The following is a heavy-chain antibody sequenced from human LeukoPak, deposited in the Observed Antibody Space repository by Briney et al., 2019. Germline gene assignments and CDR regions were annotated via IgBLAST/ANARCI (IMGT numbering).Heavy chain of an antibody. Sequence: SQTLSLTCTVSGGSISSGSYYWSWLRQPAGKGLEWIGRIYTSGSTNYNPSLKSRVTISVDTSKNQFSLKLSSVTAADTAVYYCARGRSVVGYCSSTSCYAPGYYYYGMDVWGQGTTVTVSS. V-gene: IGHV4-61*02. CDR2: IYTSGST. CDR3: ARGRSVVGYCSSTSCYAPGYYYYGMDV. J-gene: IGHJ6*02. D-gene: IGHD2-2*01. CDR1: GGSISSGSYY.